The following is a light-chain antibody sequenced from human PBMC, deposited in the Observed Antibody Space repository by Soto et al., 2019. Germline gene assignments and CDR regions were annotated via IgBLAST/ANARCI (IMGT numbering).Light chain of an antibody. V-gene: IGLV1-44*01. CDR3: ATWDDSLSVLYV. Sequence: QSVLTQPPSASETPEQRVIISCSGGNSNIGTNSVSWYQHLPGTAPKLLIYNSYQRPAGVPDRFSGSKSGTSASLAISGLQSEDEADYYCATWDDSLSVLYVFGTGTKLTVL. J-gene: IGLJ1*01. CDR1: NSNIGTNS. CDR2: NSY.